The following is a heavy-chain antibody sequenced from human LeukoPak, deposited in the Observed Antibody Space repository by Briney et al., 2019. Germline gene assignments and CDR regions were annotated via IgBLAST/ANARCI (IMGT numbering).Heavy chain of an antibody. CDR1: GFTFSSYG. Sequence: PGGSLRLSCAASGFTFSSYGMHWVRQAPGKGLEWGAVIWSDGSSKHYADSVKGRFTISRDNSKNTLYLQMSSLRAEDTALYYCARGQPPSYYDMDVWGQGTTVTVSS. CDR3: ARGQPPSYYDMDV. V-gene: IGHV3-33*01. CDR2: IWSDGSSK. J-gene: IGHJ6*02. D-gene: IGHD6-13*01.